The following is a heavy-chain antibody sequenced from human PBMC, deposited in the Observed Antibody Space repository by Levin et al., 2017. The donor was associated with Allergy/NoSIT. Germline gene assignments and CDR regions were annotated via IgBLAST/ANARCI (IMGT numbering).Heavy chain of an antibody. D-gene: IGHD6-19*01. V-gene: IGHV2-5*01. CDR3: AHTKYSSGGYFDF. J-gene: IGHJ4*02. CDR2: IYWNDDK. CDR1: GFSLTSGVG. Sequence: ESGPTLVKPPQTLTLTCTFSGFSLTSGVGVGWIRQPPGKALEWLAVIYWNDDKRYSPSLKSRLTITKDTSKNQVVLTMTNMDPVDTATYYCAHTKYSSGGYFDFWGQGTLVTVSS.